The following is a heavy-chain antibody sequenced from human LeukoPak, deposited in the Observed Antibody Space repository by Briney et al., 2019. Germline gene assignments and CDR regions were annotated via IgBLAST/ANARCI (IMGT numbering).Heavy chain of an antibody. CDR2: IIPIFGTA. V-gene: IGHV1-69*13. CDR3: ARAGVPGLWSGYDYRIAAAGSAYNWFDP. J-gene: IGHJ5*02. Sequence: ASVKVSCKASGGTFSSYAISWVRQAPGQGLEWMGGIIPIFGTANYAQKFQGRVTITADESTSTAYMELSSPRSEVTAVYYCARAGVPGLWSGYDYRIAAAGSAYNWFDPWGQGTLVTVSS. D-gene: IGHD6-13*01. CDR1: GGTFSSYA.